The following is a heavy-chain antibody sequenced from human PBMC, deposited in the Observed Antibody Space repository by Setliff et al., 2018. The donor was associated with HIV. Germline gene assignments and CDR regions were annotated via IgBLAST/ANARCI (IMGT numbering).Heavy chain of an antibody. J-gene: IGHJ4*02. CDR2: TSHNGES. CDR1: GGSFNDYS. V-gene: IGHV4-34*01. D-gene: IGHD2-21*01. Sequence: SETLSLTCAAYGGSFNDYSWTWIRQAPGKGLEWIGETSHNGESSYNTSLTSRVTISVDTSKRQFSLKLTSVTAADTAVYYCARSGYCVGTDCYRGPLDYWGQGVLVTVSS. CDR3: ARSGYCVGTDCYRGPLDY.